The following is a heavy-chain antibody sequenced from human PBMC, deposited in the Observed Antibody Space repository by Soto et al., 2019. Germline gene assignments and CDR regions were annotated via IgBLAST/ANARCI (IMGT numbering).Heavy chain of an antibody. D-gene: IGHD2-8*01. CDR2: ISGSGGVT. Sequence: EEQLLESGGGLVQPGGSLRLSCVASGITFSSYAMSWVRQAPGKGLEWVSAISGSGGVTYYPDSVKGRFTISRDNSRNTLYLQTNSLRAEDTAVYFCAKLGFVTVSYYGLDVWGQGTTVTVSS. CDR3: AKLGFVTVSYYGLDV. CDR1: GITFSSYA. J-gene: IGHJ6*02. V-gene: IGHV3-23*01.